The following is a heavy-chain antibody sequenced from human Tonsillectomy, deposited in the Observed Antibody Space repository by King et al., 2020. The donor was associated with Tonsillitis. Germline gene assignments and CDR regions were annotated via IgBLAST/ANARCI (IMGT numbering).Heavy chain of an antibody. CDR1: GFTFSSYG. CDR3: GRSIAVADPCDH. V-gene: IGHV3-30*03. D-gene: IGHD6-19*01. CDR2: ISFDGNNK. Sequence: VQLVESGGGVVQPGRSLRLSCVASGFTFSSYGMHWVRQTPGKGLEWVAVISFDGNNKHYEDSVKGRFTISRDNSKNTLYLQINSVKTDDSAVYFCGRSIAVADPCDHWGQXTLVTVSS. J-gene: IGHJ4*02.